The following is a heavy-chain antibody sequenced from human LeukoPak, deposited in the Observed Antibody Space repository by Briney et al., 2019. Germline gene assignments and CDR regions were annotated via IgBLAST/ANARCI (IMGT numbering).Heavy chain of an antibody. D-gene: IGHD6-6*01. J-gene: IGHJ4*02. CDR2: ISYDGSNK. V-gene: IGHV3-30-3*01. CDR3: DPHDSSSHF. Sequence: PGRSLRLSCAASGFTFSSYAMHWVRQAPGKGLEWVAVISYDGSNKYYADSVKGRFTISRDNSKNTLYLQMNSPRDEDTAVYYCDPHDSSSHFWGQGTLVTVSS. CDR1: GFTFSSYA.